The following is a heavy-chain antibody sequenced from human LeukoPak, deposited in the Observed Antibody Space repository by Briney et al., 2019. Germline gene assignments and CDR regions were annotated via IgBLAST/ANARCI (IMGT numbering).Heavy chain of an antibody. V-gene: IGHV3-64*01. CDR3: ARRSGSYLLFDY. Sequence: GGSLRLSCAASVXTFSSYAVHWVRQARGKGLEYVSAISSNGGSTYYANSVKGRFTISRGNSKNTLYLQMGSLRAEDMAVYYCARRSGSYLLFDYWGQGTLVTVSS. CDR1: VXTFSSYA. J-gene: IGHJ4*02. CDR2: ISSNGGST. D-gene: IGHD1-26*01.